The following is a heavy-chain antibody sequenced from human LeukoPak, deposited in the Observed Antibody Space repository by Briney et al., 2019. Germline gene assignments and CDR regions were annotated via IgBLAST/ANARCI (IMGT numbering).Heavy chain of an antibody. D-gene: IGHD6-13*01. CDR3: ARRPIKGSSSWYRDYYYYMDV. V-gene: IGHV4-39*01. J-gene: IGHJ6*03. Sequence: PSETLSLTCTVSGGSISSSSYYWGWIRQPPGKGLEWIGSIYYSGSTYYNPSLKSRVTISVDTSKNQFSLKLSSVTAADTAVYYCARRPIKGSSSWYRDYYYYMDVWGKGTTVTISS. CDR1: GGSISSSSYY. CDR2: IYYSGST.